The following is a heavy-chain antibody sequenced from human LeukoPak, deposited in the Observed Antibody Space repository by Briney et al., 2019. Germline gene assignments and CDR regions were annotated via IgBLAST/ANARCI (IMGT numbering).Heavy chain of an antibody. Sequence: GGSLRLSCAASGFTFSSYAMSWVRQAPGKGLEWVSAISGSGGSTYYADSVKGRFTISRDNSKNTLYLQMNSLRAEDTAVYYCAKGRRYCSGGSCSPRGYFDYWGQGTLVTVSS. CDR2: ISGSGGST. V-gene: IGHV3-23*01. CDR1: GFTFSSYA. CDR3: AKGRRYCSGGSCSPRGYFDY. D-gene: IGHD2-15*01. J-gene: IGHJ4*02.